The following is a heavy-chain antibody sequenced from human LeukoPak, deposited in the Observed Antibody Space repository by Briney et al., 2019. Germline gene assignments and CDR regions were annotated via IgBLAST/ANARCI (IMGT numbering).Heavy chain of an antibody. CDR3: ANLDILTGYEGDAFDI. D-gene: IGHD3-9*01. CDR1: GFTFGSYA. J-gene: IGHJ3*02. Sequence: GGSLRLSCAASGFTFGSYAMSWVRQAPGKGLEWVAAIRDSGDYTYYAESVKGRFTISRDNSKNTLYLQMNSLRGEDTAVYYCANLDILTGYEGDAFDIWGQGTMVTVSS. CDR2: IRDSGDYT. V-gene: IGHV3-23*01.